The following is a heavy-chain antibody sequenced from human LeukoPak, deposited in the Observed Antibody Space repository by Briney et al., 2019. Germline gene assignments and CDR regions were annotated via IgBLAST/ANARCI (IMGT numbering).Heavy chain of an antibody. CDR3: AREKLGMVGWYFDL. V-gene: IGHV4-39*02. D-gene: IGHD7-27*01. CDR1: GGSISSSSYY. J-gene: IGHJ2*01. Sequence: SETLSLTCTVSGGSISSSSYYWGWIRQPPGKGLEWIGSIYYSGSTYYNPSLKSRVTISVDTSKNQFSLKLSSVTAADTAVYYCAREKLGMVGWYFDLWGRGTLVTVSS. CDR2: IYYSGST.